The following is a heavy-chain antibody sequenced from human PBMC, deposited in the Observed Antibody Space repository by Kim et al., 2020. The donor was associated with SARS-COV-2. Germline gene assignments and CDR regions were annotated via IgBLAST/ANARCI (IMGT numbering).Heavy chain of an antibody. Sequence: SYAQKFQGRVTMTRDTSTSTVYMELSSLRSEDTAVYYCARESGNSSSWYFWGQGTLVTVSS. CDR3: ARESGNSSSWYF. V-gene: IGHV1-46*01. J-gene: IGHJ4*02. D-gene: IGHD6-13*01.